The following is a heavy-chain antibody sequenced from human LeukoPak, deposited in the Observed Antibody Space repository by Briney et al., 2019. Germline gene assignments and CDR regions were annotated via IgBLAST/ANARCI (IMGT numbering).Heavy chain of an antibody. Sequence: SETLSLTCTVSGGSISSYYWSWIRQPPGKGLEWIGYIYYSGSTNYNPSLKSRVTISVDTSKNQFSLKLSSVTAADTAVYYCARVRGIAALSGPWFDPWGQGTLVTVSS. V-gene: IGHV4-59*01. CDR2: IYYSGST. CDR1: GGSISSYY. J-gene: IGHJ5*02. D-gene: IGHD6-6*01. CDR3: ARVRGIAALSGPWFDP.